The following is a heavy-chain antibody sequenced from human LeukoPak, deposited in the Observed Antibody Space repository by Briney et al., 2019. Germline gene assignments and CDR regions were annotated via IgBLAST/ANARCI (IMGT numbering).Heavy chain of an antibody. D-gene: IGHD3-22*01. CDR2: IWYDGSNK. Sequence: GRSLRLSCAASGFTFSSYGMHWVRQAPGKGLEWVAVIWYDGSNKYYADSVKGRFTISRDNSKNTLYLQMNSLRAEDTAVYYCARAPTPYYYDSSGYGAFDIWGQGTMVTVSS. J-gene: IGHJ3*02. CDR3: ARAPTPYYYDSSGYGAFDI. CDR1: GFTFSSYG. V-gene: IGHV3-33*01.